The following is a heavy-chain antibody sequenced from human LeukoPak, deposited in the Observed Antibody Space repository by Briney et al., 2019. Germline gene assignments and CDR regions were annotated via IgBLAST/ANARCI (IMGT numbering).Heavy chain of an antibody. CDR1: GYTFTDYY. Sequence: ASVKVSCKASGYTFTDYYMHWVRQAPGQGLEWMGWINPNSGGTNYAQKFQGRVTMTRDTSISTAYMELRRLRSDDTAVYYCARRASSGYSDYWGQGTLVTVSS. D-gene: IGHD3-22*01. CDR3: ARRASSGYSDY. V-gene: IGHV1-2*02. J-gene: IGHJ4*02. CDR2: INPNSGGT.